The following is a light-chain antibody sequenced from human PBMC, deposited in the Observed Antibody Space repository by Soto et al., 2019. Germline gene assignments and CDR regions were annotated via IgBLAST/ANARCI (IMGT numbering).Light chain of an antibody. CDR3: QHTFNSPPWT. Sequence: HMSQSPSSLSASVGDTVPITCRERQNIDMYLNWYQQKPGKAPRVLISGASNLQSGVPSRFSGSGSGTDFTLTISSLQSEDFASYYCQHTFNSPPWTFGQGSKVDIK. CDR1: QNIDMY. CDR2: GAS. J-gene: IGKJ1*01. V-gene: IGKV1-39*01.